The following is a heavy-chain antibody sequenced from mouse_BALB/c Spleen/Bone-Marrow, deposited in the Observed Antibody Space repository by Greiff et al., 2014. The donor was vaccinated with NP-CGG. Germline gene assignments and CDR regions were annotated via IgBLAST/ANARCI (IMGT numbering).Heavy chain of an antibody. Sequence: DVKLVESEGGLVKPGGSLKLSCAASGFTFSDYYMYWVRQTPEKRLEWVATISDGGSYTYYPDSVKGRFTISRDIAKNNLYLQMSSLKSEDTAMYYCARDRGVQGYAMDYWGQGTSVTVSS. D-gene: IGHD2-14*01. CDR1: GFTFSDYY. V-gene: IGHV5-4*02. CDR2: ISDGGSYT. J-gene: IGHJ4*01. CDR3: ARDRGVQGYAMDY.